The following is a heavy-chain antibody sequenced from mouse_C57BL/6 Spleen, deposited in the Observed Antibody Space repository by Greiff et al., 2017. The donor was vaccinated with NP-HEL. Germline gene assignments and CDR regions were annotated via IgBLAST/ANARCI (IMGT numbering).Heavy chain of an antibody. CDR1: GYSITSGYY. CDR3: ARGLNWVLIDY. CDR2: ISYDGSN. Sequence: ESGPGLVKPSQSLSLTCSVTGYSITSGYYWNWIRQFPGNKLEWMGYISYDGSNNYNPSLKNRISITRDTSKNQFFLKLNSVTTEDTATYYCARGLNWVLIDYWGQGTTLTVSS. J-gene: IGHJ2*01. V-gene: IGHV3-6*01. D-gene: IGHD4-1*01.